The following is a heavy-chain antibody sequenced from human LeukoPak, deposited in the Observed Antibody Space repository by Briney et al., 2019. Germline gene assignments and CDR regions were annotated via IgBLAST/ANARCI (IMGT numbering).Heavy chain of an antibody. Sequence: GESLKISCKGSGYNYTSNWIAWVRQMPGKGLEWMGIIYPGDSDTRYSPSFQGQVTISADKSISTADLQWSSLKASDTAMYYCARLPVGGVIVNYYYSYGMDVWGQGTTVTVSS. CDR2: IYPGDSDT. CDR1: GYNYTSNW. V-gene: IGHV5-51*01. J-gene: IGHJ6*02. CDR3: ARLPVGGVIVNYYYSYGMDV. D-gene: IGHD3-16*02.